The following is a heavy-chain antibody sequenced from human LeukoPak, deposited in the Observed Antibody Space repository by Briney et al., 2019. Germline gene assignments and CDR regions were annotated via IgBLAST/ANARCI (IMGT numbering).Heavy chain of an antibody. J-gene: IGHJ4*02. Sequence: GGSLRLSCAASGFTFSYHAMHWVRQAPGKGLGWGAVIWNDGSNKYYADSVKGRFTISRDNSKNTLYLQMNSLRAEDTAVYYCAKPAGWYYDSSGYFNYWGQGILVTVSS. V-gene: IGHV3-33*06. D-gene: IGHD3-22*01. CDR3: AKPAGWYYDSSGYFNY. CDR2: IWNDGSNK. CDR1: GFTFSYHA.